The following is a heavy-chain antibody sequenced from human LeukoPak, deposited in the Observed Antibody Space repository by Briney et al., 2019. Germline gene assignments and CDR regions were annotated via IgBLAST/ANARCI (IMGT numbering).Heavy chain of an antibody. D-gene: IGHD5-24*01. V-gene: IGHV3-43*01. Sequence: GGSLRLSCAASGFTFDAYTMHWVRHAPGEGLEWVSLFSWDGGSKYYADSVKGRFTISRDNSKKSLYLQMNSLRTEDSAFYYCVRETESQRSFDYWGQGTLVTVSS. J-gene: IGHJ4*02. CDR1: GFTFDAYT. CDR2: FSWDGGSK. CDR3: VRETESQRSFDY.